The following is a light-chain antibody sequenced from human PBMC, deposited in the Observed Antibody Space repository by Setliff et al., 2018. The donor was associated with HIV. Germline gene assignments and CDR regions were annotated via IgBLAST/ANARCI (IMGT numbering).Light chain of an antibody. J-gene: IGLJ1*01. Sequence: QSALTQPPSVSGSPGQSVTISCTGTSSAVGGYNSVSWYQQSPGTAPKLMISDVTTRPSGVPDRFSGSKSGNTASLTISRLRAEDEADYYCSSYTSANTWVFGTGTKVTVL. CDR3: SSYTSANTWV. CDR1: SSAVGGYNS. CDR2: DVT. V-gene: IGLV2-18*02.